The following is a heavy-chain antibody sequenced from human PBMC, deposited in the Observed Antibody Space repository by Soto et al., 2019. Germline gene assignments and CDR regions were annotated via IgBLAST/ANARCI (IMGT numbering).Heavy chain of an antibody. CDR3: AREGGLVGYTSSFDY. V-gene: IGHV3-23*01. CDR2: ISGSGGGT. D-gene: IGHD1-26*01. CDR1: GFTFRSYA. Sequence: PGGSLRLSCAASGFTFRSYAMSWVRQAPGKGLEWVSLISGSGGGTYYADSVKGRFTISRDNAKNTLYLQMDSLRAEDTAVYYCAREGGLVGYTSSFDYWGRGTLVTVSS. J-gene: IGHJ4*02.